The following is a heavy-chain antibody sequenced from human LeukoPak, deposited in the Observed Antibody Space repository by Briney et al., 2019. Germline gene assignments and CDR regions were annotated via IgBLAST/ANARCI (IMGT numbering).Heavy chain of an antibody. D-gene: IGHD5-24*01. CDR1: GFTFSDYY. CDR2: ISSGSRYI. J-gene: IGHJ4*02. V-gene: IGHV3-11*05. CDR3: TRDQSGSGFNSDY. Sequence: PGGSLRLSCAASGFTFSDYYMSWIRQAPGKGLEWVSYISSGSRYIDYADSVEGRFTISRDNAKNSVYLQMTSLRDEDTAVYYCTRDQSGSGFNSDYWGQGTLVTVSS.